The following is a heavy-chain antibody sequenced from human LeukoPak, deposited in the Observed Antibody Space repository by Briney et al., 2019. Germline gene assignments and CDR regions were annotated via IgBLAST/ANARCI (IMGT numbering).Heavy chain of an antibody. CDR3: ARTRLNDFWSGYHMDV. Sequence: PSETLSLTCTVSGGSISSYYWSWIRQPPGKGLEWIGYIYYSGSTNYNPSLKRRVTISVDTSKNQFSLKLSSVTAADTAVYYCARTRLNDFWSGYHMDVWGKGTTVTVSS. CDR1: GGSISSYY. CDR2: IYYSGST. V-gene: IGHV4-59*01. D-gene: IGHD3-3*01. J-gene: IGHJ6*03.